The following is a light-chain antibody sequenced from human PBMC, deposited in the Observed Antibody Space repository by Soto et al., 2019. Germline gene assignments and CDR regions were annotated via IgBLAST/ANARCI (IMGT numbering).Light chain of an antibody. Sequence: QSVLTQPPSVSGAPGQRVTISCTGSSSNLGAGFHVHWYQQLPGTAPKLLIYANSNRPSGVPDRFSGSKSGTSASLAITGLQAEDEADYYCQSLDNSLSAYDSSLSGYVVFGGGTKLTVL. CDR2: ANS. CDR3: QSLDNSLSAYDSSLSGYVV. CDR1: SSNLGAGFH. V-gene: IGLV1-40*01. J-gene: IGLJ2*01.